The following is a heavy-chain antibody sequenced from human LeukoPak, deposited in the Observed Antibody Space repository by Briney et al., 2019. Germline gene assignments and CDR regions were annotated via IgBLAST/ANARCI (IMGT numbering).Heavy chain of an antibody. D-gene: IGHD3-22*01. J-gene: IGHJ4*02. CDR3: VLGGYDSRYLGFDC. V-gene: IGHV3-48*04. CDR1: GLTFSTYN. Sequence: GGSLRLSCAASGLTFSTYNMNWVRQAPGKGLEWLAYITSNLNTIYYADSVKGRFTISRDNAKNSLYLQMNSLRAEDTAVYYCVLGGYDSRYLGFDCWGQGTLVTVSS. CDR2: ITSNLNTI.